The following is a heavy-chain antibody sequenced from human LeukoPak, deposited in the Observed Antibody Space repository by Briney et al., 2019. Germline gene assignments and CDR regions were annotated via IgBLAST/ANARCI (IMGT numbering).Heavy chain of an antibody. V-gene: IGHV4-59*08. J-gene: IGHJ4*02. Sequence: SETLSLTCTVSGGSISSYYWSWIRQPPGKGLEWIGYIYYSGSTNYNPSLKSRVTISVDMSKNQFSLKLSSVTAADTAVYYCARHYGDYRYYFDYWGQGTLVTVSS. CDR3: ARHYGDYRYYFDY. CDR2: IYYSGST. CDR1: GGSISSYY. D-gene: IGHD4-17*01.